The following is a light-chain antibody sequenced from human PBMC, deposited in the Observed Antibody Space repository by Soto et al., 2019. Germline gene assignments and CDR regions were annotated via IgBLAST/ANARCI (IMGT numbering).Light chain of an antibody. CDR2: GAS. J-gene: IGKJ5*01. Sequence: LVLTQSPGTLSLSPGDRSALSCRASQSVYNIHLAWYQQKPGQAPRLLIYGASTRATGIPARFSGSGSGTEFTLTISSLQSEDFAVYYCQQYNNWPITFGQGTRLEIK. V-gene: IGKV3-15*01. CDR3: QQYNNWPIT. CDR1: QSVYNIH.